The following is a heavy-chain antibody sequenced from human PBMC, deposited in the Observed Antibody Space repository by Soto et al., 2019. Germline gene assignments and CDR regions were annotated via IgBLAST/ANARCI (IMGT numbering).Heavy chain of an antibody. J-gene: IGHJ4*02. V-gene: IGHV3-15*01. CDR2: IKSKTDGGTT. D-gene: IGHD3-10*01. CDR1: GFTFSNAW. CDR3: TTXXXRPY. Sequence: EVQLVESGGGLVKPGGSLRLSCAASGFTFSNAWMSWVRQAPGKGLEWVGRIKSKTDGGTTDYAAPVKGRFTISRDDSXXXXXXXXXXXXXXXXXXYYCTTXXXRPYWGQGTLVTVSS.